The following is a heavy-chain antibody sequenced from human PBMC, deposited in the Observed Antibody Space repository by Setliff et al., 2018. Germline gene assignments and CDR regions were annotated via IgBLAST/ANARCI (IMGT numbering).Heavy chain of an antibody. CDR1: ISYHNW. Sequence: ISYHNWWTWVSQPQGKGREWLGEIYHTESTNYNPSLKSRVTISLDKSKNQFSMELSSVTAADTAVYYCARDDTYDCWGGHGHLDSWGQGILVTVSS. V-gene: IGHV4-4*02. D-gene: IGHD3-3*01. J-gene: IGHJ4*02. CDR2: IYHTEST. CDR3: ARDDTYDCWGGHGHLDS.